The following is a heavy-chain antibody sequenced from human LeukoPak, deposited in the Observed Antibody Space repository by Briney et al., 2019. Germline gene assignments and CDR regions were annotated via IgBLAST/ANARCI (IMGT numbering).Heavy chain of an antibody. CDR3: ARRTRRLTMVRGAKNWFDP. CDR1: GGSISSSSYY. V-gene: IGHV4-39*07. J-gene: IGHJ5*02. D-gene: IGHD3-10*01. CDR2: IYYSGST. Sequence: SETLSLTCTVSGGSISSSSYYWGWIRQPPGKGLEWIGSIYYSGSTYYNPSLKSRVTISVDTSKNQFSLKLSSVTAADTAVYYCARRTRRLTMVRGAKNWFDPWGQGTLVTVSS.